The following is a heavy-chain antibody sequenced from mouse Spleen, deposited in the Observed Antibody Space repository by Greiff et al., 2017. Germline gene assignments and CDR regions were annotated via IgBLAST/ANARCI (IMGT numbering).Heavy chain of an antibody. J-gene: IGHJ3*01. V-gene: IGHV1-15*01. CDR3: TRDYYGSSTWFAY. D-gene: IGHD1-1*01. CDR2: IDPETGGT. Sequence: QVQLQQSGAELVRPGASVTLSCKASGYTFTDYEMHWVKQTPVHGLEWIGAIDPETGGTAYNQKFKGKAILTADKSSSTAYMELRSLTSEDSAVYYGTRDYYGSSTWFAYWGQGTLVTVSA. CDR1: GYTFTDYE.